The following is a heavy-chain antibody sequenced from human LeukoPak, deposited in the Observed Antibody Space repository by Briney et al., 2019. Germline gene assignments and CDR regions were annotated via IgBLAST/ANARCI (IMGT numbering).Heavy chain of an antibody. J-gene: IGHJ4*02. CDR3: ARGMTRDYDLGHDY. D-gene: IGHD3-22*01. CDR1: GFTLSTYG. CDR2: ITGDGSSI. V-gene: IGHV3-64*02. Sequence: GGSLRLSCAASGFTLSTYGMVWVRQAPGKGLEYVSAITGDGSSIFYADSVKGRFTISRDNSRNTLFLQMDGLRTEDMAVYYRARGMTRDYDLGHDYWGQGTLVTVSS.